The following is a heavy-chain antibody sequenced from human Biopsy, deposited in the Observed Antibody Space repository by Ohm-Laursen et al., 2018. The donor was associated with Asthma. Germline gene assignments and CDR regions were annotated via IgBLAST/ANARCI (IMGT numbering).Heavy chain of an antibody. CDR1: GYTFINYA. CDR2: INAANGTT. J-gene: IGHJ3*02. V-gene: IGHV1-3*01. Sequence: GASVKVSCKASGYTFINYAIHWVRQAPGHSLEWMGWINAANGTTKYSQKFQGSLTISRDTSASTAYMDLSSLRSEDTAVYYCARTYFDFLTGQVHDAFAMWGQGTMVTVSS. CDR3: ARTYFDFLTGQVHDAFAM. D-gene: IGHD3-9*01.